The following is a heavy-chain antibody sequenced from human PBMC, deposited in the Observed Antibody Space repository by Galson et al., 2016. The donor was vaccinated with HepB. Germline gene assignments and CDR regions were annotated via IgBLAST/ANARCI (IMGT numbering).Heavy chain of an antibody. D-gene: IGHD3-16*01. Sequence: SLRLSCAASGFIFNSYSMNWVRQAPGKGLEWISYISSSSNSMYYADSVKGRFTISRDNAKNSLYLQMNSLRDEDTAVYYCARDGGIPGAAFDIWGQGTMVTVSS. CDR3: ARDGGIPGAAFDI. CDR2: ISSSSNSM. J-gene: IGHJ3*02. V-gene: IGHV3-48*02. CDR1: GFIFNSYS.